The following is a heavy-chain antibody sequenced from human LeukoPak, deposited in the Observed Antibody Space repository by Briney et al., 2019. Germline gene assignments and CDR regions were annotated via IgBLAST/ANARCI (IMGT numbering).Heavy chain of an antibody. CDR3: ARSITGTRSKFDY. CDR1: GGSISSYY. V-gene: IGHV4-4*08. D-gene: IGHD1/OR15-1a*01. Sequence: SETLSLTCTVSGGSISSYYWSWIRQPPGKGLEWIGYMSNSGSTNYNPSLKSRVTVSVDTSKNQFSLKLSTVTAADTAVYYCARSITGTRSKFDYWGQGTLVTVSS. J-gene: IGHJ4*02. CDR2: MSNSGST.